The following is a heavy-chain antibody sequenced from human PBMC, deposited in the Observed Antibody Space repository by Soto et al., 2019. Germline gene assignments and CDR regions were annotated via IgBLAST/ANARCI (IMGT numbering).Heavy chain of an antibody. Sequence: QVQLVQSGAEVKKPGSSVQVSCKASGGTFSSYAISWVRQAPGQGLEWMGGIIPIFGTANYAQKFQGRVTITWDESTSTAYMELRSLRSEDTAVYYCAIPMTKMLEYSYGDLGFDYWGQGNLVTVSS. V-gene: IGHV1-69*01. D-gene: IGHD5-18*01. CDR2: IIPIFGTA. J-gene: IGHJ4*02. CDR1: GGTFSSYA. CDR3: AIPMTKMLEYSYGDLGFDY.